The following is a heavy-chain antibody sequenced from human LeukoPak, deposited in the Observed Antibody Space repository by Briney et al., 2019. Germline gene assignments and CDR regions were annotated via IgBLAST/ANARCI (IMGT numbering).Heavy chain of an antibody. V-gene: IGHV3-53*01. J-gene: IGHJ5*02. Sequence: PGGSLRLSCAASGFTVSSNYMSWVRQAPGKGLEWVSVIYSGGSTYYADSVKGRFTISRDNSKNTLYLQMNSLRAEDTAVYYCASHGGRRHCSGGSCYRWFDPWGQGTLVTVSS. CDR3: ASHGGRRHCSGGSCYRWFDP. D-gene: IGHD2-15*01. CDR1: GFTVSSNY. CDR2: IYSGGST.